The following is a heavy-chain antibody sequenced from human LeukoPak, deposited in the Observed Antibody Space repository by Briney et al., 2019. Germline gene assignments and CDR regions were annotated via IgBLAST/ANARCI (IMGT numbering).Heavy chain of an antibody. D-gene: IGHD1-26*01. Sequence: PGGSLRLSCAASGFTFSSYAMHWVRQAPGKGLEYVSAISSNGGSTYYANSVKGRFTISRDNSKNTLYLQMGSLRAEDMAVYYCARGSGSYFAPATYFQHWGQGTLVTVSS. V-gene: IGHV3-64*01. J-gene: IGHJ1*01. CDR2: ISSNGGST. CDR3: ARGSGSYFAPATYFQH. CDR1: GFTFSSYA.